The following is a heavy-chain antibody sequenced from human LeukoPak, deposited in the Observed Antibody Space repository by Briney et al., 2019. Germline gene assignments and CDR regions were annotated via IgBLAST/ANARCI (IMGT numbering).Heavy chain of an antibody. J-gene: IGHJ4*02. CDR2: ISGTDDNT. Sequence: EESLRLSCAASGFTFSSYAMSWVRQAPGKGLEWVSGISGTDDNTYYADSVKGRFTIFRDNSKDILYLYMSSLRAEDTAMYYCANHPGGSFDYWGQGTLVAVSS. CDR3: ANHPGGSFDY. V-gene: IGHV3-23*01. CDR1: GFTFSSYA. D-gene: IGHD3-16*01.